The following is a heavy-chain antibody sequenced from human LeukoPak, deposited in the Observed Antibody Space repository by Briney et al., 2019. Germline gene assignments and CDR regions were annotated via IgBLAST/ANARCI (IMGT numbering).Heavy chain of an antibody. D-gene: IGHD3-16*01. V-gene: IGHV3-74*01. CDR3: VRGVGGSSYLDY. Sequence: PGGPLRLSCAASGFTVSSSYMSWVRQAPGKGLVWVSRIKTDGSWTNDADSVKGRFTISRDNAENTLYLQMNSLRVEDTAVYYCVRGVGGSSYLDYWGQGALVTVSS. CDR1: GFTVSSSY. J-gene: IGHJ4*02. CDR2: IKTDGSWT.